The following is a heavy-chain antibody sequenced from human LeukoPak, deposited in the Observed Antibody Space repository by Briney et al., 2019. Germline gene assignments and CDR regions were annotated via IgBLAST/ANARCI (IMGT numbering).Heavy chain of an antibody. CDR3: AREGTTVSRGLDY. Sequence: TLSLTCSVSGGSINGYYWTWIRHPPGKPLQWIGRINTSGSTNYNPALKSGVTMSVDTSKNLFSLNLTSVTAADTAVYYCAREGTTVSRGLDYWGQGTLVTVSS. J-gene: IGHJ4*02. D-gene: IGHD4-17*01. CDR2: INTSGST. CDR1: GGSINGYY. V-gene: IGHV4-4*07.